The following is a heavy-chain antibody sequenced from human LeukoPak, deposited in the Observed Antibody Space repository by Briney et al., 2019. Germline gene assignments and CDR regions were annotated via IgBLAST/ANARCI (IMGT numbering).Heavy chain of an antibody. CDR1: GLTFSTYW. CDR3: AKAVDYDILTGILFDY. Sequence: GGSLRLSCAASGLTFSTYWMHWVRQAPGKGLVWVSRINSDGSSTSYADSVKGRFTISRDNSKNTLYLQMNSLRAEDTAVYYCAKAVDYDILTGILFDYWGQGTLVTVSS. D-gene: IGHD3-9*01. J-gene: IGHJ4*02. V-gene: IGHV3-74*01. CDR2: INSDGSST.